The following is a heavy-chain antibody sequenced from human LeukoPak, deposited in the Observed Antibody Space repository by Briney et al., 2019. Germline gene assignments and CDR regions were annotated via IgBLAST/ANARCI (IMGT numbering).Heavy chain of an antibody. J-gene: IGHJ4*02. V-gene: IGHV3-66*01. Sequence: GGSLRLSCAASGFTVSSNYMSWVRQAPGKGLEGVSVIYSGGSTYYADSVKGRFTISRDNSKNTLYLQMNSLRAEDTAVYYCARELWRSRAYYFDYWGQGTLVTVSS. CDR3: ARELWRSRAYYFDY. D-gene: IGHD3-3*01. CDR1: GFTVSSNY. CDR2: IYSGGST.